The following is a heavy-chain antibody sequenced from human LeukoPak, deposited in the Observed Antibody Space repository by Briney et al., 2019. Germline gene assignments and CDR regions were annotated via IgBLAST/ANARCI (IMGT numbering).Heavy chain of an antibody. D-gene: IGHD2-21*01. V-gene: IGHV3-33*01. CDR3: ARDLSAAYDF. CDR2: IWYDGSNK. J-gene: IGHJ4*02. CDR1: GFTFSSYG. Sequence: PGGSLRLSCAASGFTFSSYGMHWVRQAPGKGLEWVAVIWYDGSNKYYGDSVKGRFTISRDNSKNTLYLQMDNLRVDDTAVYYCARDLSAAYDFWGQEILVTVSS.